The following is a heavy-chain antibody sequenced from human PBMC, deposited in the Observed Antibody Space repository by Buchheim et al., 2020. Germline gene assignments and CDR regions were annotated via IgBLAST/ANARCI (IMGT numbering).Heavy chain of an antibody. V-gene: IGHV1-2*02. CDR1: GYTFTGYY. CDR2: INPNSGGT. CDR3: ARTMVRGVIIGPYYYYGMDV. J-gene: IGHJ6*02. D-gene: IGHD3-10*01. Sequence: QVQLVQSGAEVKKPGASVKVSCKASGYTFTGYYMHWVRQAPGQGLEWMGWINPNSGGTNYAQKFQGRVTMTRDRSISTAYMELSRLRSDDTAVYYCARTMVRGVIIGPYYYYGMDVWGQGTT.